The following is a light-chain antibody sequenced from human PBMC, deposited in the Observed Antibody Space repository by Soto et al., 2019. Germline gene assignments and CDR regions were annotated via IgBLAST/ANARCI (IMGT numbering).Light chain of an antibody. CDR3: QHYNSYSEA. CDR1: QDISTW. Sequence: DIKMTQSPSSVSASVGDRVTITCRASQDISTWVAWYQQKPGKAPKLLISAASTLQSGVPRRFSGSGSGTDFNLTINSLQPDDFATYYCQHYNSYSEAFGQGTKVDIK. V-gene: IGKV1-16*01. J-gene: IGKJ1*01. CDR2: AAS.